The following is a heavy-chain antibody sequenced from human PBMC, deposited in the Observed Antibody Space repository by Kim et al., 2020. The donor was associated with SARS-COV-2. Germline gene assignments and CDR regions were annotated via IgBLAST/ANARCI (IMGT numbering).Heavy chain of an antibody. CDR3: ARHNWFDP. J-gene: IGHJ5*02. V-gene: IGHV1-3*01. Sequence: NGNPKYSQKFQGRVTITRDTSASTAYMELSSLRSEDTAVYYCARHNWFDPWGQGTLVTVSS. CDR2: NGNP.